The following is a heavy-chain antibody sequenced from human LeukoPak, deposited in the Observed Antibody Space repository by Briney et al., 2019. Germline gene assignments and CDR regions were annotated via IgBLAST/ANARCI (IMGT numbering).Heavy chain of an antibody. CDR1: GFTFSSHW. CDR3: ARERIDCSSTSCYGGGSDY. CDR2: INTDGSST. J-gene: IGHJ4*02. V-gene: IGHV3-74*01. D-gene: IGHD2-2*01. Sequence: GSLRLSCVASGFTFSSHWMYWVSQAPGKGLVWVSRINTDGSSTSYADSVKGRFTISRDNAKNTLHLQMNSLRAEDTAVYYCARERIDCSSTSCYGGGSDYWGQGTLVTVSS.